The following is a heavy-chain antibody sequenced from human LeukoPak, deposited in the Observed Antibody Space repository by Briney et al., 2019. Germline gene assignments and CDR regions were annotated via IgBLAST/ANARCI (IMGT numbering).Heavy chain of an antibody. D-gene: IGHD2-21*02. CDR3: AKDWAPYCGGDCYFNY. CDR2: ISYDGSNK. J-gene: IGHJ4*02. Sequence: PGGSLRLSCAASGFMFNNYGMHWVRQAPGKGLEWVAVISYDGSNKNYADSVKGRFTISRDSSKNTVHLQMNSLRVEDTAVYYCAKDWAPYCGGDCYFNYWGQGTLVTVSS. CDR1: GFMFNNYG. V-gene: IGHV3-30*18.